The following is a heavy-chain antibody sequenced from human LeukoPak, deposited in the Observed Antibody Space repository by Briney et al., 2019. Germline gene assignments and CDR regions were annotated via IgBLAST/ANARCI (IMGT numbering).Heavy chain of an antibody. CDR3: ARDSRYSSGWRREDAFDI. Sequence: GGSLRLSCTASGFTFSTYGMHWVRQAPGKGLEWVTLISYDGSTKYYSDSVKGRFTLSRDNSKNTLYLQMNSLRAEDTAVYYCARDSRYSSGWRREDAFDIWGQGTMVTVSS. CDR2: ISYDGSTK. D-gene: IGHD6-19*01. CDR1: GFTFSTYG. J-gene: IGHJ3*02. V-gene: IGHV3-30*03.